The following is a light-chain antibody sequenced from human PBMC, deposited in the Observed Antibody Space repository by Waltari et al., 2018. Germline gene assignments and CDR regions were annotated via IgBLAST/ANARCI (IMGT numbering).Light chain of an antibody. V-gene: IGKV4-1*01. J-gene: IGKJ5*01. Sequence: IVMTQSPDSLAVSLGERATITCKSIQSVLYTNNKNYLGWYQQKPGQPPKLLIDWASTRESGVPDRFSGSGSGTDFTLTISSLQTEDVAVYYCQQFYTTPMTFGQGTRLEIK. CDR2: WAS. CDR1: QSVLYTNNKNY. CDR3: QQFYTTPMT.